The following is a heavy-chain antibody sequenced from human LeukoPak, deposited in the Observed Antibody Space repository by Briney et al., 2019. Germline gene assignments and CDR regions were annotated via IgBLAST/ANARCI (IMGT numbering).Heavy chain of an antibody. V-gene: IGHV1-24*01. CDR1: GYTLTELS. J-gene: IGHJ3*02. CDR2: FDPEDGET. Sequence: ASVKVSCKVSGYTLTELSMHWVRQAPGKGLEWMGGFDPEDGETIYAQKFQGRVTMTEDTSTDTAYMELSSLRSEDTAVYYCATDQYSRQPEAFDIWGQGTMVTVSS. D-gene: IGHD1-26*01. CDR3: ATDQYSRQPEAFDI.